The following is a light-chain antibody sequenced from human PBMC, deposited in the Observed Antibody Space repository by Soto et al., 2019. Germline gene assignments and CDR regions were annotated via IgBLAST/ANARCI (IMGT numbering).Light chain of an antibody. CDR3: QSYDSSLNGVV. Sequence: QSALTQPASVSGSPGQSITISCTGTSSDLAIYNYVSWYQQQPGKAPKLMIYQVTNRPSGVPDRFSGSKSGTSASLAITGLQAEEEADYYCQSYDSSLNGVVFGGGTKLTVL. CDR1: SSDLAIYNY. CDR2: QVT. J-gene: IGLJ2*01. V-gene: IGLV2-14*01.